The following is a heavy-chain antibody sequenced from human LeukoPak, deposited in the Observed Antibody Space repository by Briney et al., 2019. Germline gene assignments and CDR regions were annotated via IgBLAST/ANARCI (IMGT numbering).Heavy chain of an antibody. CDR3: ARVLGNGGNSNFDY. CDR2: INPNSGGT. J-gene: IGHJ4*02. CDR1: GYTFTGYY. D-gene: IGHD4-23*01. Sequence: GASVKVSCKASGYTFTGYYMHWVRQAPGQGLEWMGWINPNSGGTNYAQKFQGRVTMTRDTSTSTVYMELSSLRSEDTAVYYCARVLGNGGNSNFDYWGQGTLVTVSS. V-gene: IGHV1-2*02.